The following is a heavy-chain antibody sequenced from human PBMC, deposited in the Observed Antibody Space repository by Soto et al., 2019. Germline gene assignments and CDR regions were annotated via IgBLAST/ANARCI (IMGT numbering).Heavy chain of an antibody. CDR2: ISSSSSYI. Sequence: GSLRLSCAASGFTFSSYSMNWVRQAPGKGLEWVSSISSSSSYIYYADSVKGRFTISRDNAKNSLYLQMNSLRAEDTAVYYCAREGRLKTQGYFDYWGQGTLVTVSS. CDR3: AREGRLKTQGYFDY. CDR1: GFTFSSYS. V-gene: IGHV3-21*01. J-gene: IGHJ4*02.